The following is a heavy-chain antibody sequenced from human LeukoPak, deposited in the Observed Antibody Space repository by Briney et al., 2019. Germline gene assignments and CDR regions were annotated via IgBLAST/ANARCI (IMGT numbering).Heavy chain of an antibody. CDR3: AKAYGYCTTTSCSHEEFDY. CDR2: ISYDGSNK. CDR1: GFTFSNYG. J-gene: IGHJ4*02. D-gene: IGHD2-2*01. V-gene: IGHV3-30*18. Sequence: AGGSLRLSCAASGFTFSNYGMHWVRQAPGKGLELVAVISYDGSNKYYADSVKGRFAISRDNSKNTLYLQMNSLRAEDTAVYYCAKAYGYCTTTSCSHEEFDYGGQGTLVTVSS.